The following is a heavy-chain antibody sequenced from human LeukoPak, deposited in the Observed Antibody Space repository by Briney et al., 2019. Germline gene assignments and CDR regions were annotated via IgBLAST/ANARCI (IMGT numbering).Heavy chain of an antibody. D-gene: IGHD3-3*01. CDR2: INHCGSP. V-gene: IGHV4-34*01. CDR3: ARGRRITIFGVVKSGAFDI. J-gene: IGHJ3*02. CDR1: GGSFSGYY. Sequence: PSDPLSLTCAVYGGSFSGYYWRWLRQPTGKDLEWIGEINHCGSPNYNQSLKSRVTISVDTSNNQFCLKLSYVNAADTAVYYCARGRRITIFGVVKSGAFDIWGQGTMVTVSS.